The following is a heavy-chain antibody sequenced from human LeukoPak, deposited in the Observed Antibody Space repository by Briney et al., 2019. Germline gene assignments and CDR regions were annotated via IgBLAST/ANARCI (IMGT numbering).Heavy chain of an antibody. CDR3: ARHPALDY. CDR2: IYYSGST. V-gene: IGHV4-39*01. Sequence: WVRQGPGKGLEWVWIIYYSGSTYDNPSLKLRLTISVDTAKDQFFLKRRSVTAADTAVYYCARHPALDYWGQGTLVTVSS. J-gene: IGHJ4*02.